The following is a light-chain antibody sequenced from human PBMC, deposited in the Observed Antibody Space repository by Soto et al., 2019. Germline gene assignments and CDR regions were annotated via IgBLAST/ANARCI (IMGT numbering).Light chain of an antibody. J-gene: IGKJ1*01. V-gene: IGKV1-5*03. Sequence: DIQMTQSPSTLSASVGDRVTITCRASQSISDSLAWYQQKPGKAPKLLIYEASNLKSGVPSRFSGSGSGTDYTLTISSLQPDDFASYYCQQYNCYWTFGQGTKVEIK. CDR1: QSISDS. CDR3: QQYNCYWT. CDR2: EAS.